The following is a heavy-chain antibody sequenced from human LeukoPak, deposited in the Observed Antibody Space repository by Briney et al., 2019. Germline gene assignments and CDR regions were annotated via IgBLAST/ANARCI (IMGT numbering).Heavy chain of an antibody. V-gene: IGHV3-11*06. CDR2: ISSSSSYT. CDR3: ARDPFPDSSGYYPSPGY. CDR1: GFTFSDYY. Sequence: GGSLRLSCAASGFTFSDYYMSWIRQAPGKGLERVSYISSSSSYTNYADSVKGRFTISRDNAKNSLYLQMNSLRAEDTAVYYCARDPFPDSSGYYPSPGYWGQGTLVTVSS. D-gene: IGHD3-22*01. J-gene: IGHJ4*02.